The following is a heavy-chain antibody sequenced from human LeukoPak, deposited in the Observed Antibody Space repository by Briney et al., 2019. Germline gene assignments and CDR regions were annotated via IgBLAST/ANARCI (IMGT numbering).Heavy chain of an antibody. Sequence: XGSLRLSCAASGFSFSSFWMHWVRQPPGKGLVWVSRIHTDEVTTTYADSVKGRFTISRDNAKNSLYLQMNSLRAEDTAVYYCARDTATSNYYYYYYMDVWGKGTTVTVSS. D-gene: IGHD5-12*01. J-gene: IGHJ6*03. CDR2: IHTDEVTT. CDR1: GFSFSSFW. CDR3: ARDTATSNYYYYYYMDV. V-gene: IGHV3-74*01.